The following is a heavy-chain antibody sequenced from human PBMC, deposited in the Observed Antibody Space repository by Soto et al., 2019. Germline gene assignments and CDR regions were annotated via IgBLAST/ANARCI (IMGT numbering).Heavy chain of an antibody. J-gene: IGHJ6*02. CDR2: IIPMFDTP. V-gene: IGHV1-69*01. CDR1: RGPFSSYA. Sequence: QVQLVQSGAEVKKPGSSVKVSCKAFRGPFSSYAISWVRQAPGQGLEWMGGIIPMFDTPKYAQKFQGRDTIIADESTSTAYMELSSLRSEDTAVYYCASGPTYYYYGMDVWGQGTTVTVSS. CDR3: ASGPTYYYYGMDV.